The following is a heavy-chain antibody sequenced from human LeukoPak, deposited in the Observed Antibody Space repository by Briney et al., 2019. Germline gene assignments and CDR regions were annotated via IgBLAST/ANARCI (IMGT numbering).Heavy chain of an antibody. Sequence: NPSETLSLTCTVSGGSISSSTYYWGWIRQPPGKGLEWIGSIYYSGTTYYNPSLKSRVTISVDMSKNQFSLKLSSVTAADTAVYYCARQDNYYFDYWGQGILVTVSS. CDR2: IYYSGTT. CDR3: ARQDNYYFDY. D-gene: IGHD1-20*01. V-gene: IGHV4-39*01. J-gene: IGHJ4*02. CDR1: GGSISSSTYY.